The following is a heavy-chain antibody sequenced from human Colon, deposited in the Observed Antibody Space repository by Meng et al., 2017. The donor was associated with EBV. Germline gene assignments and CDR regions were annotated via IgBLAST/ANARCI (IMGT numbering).Heavy chain of an antibody. Sequence: VRLLLSGSGLKKPGAPVKVSCKASRYTFTSYAMNWVRQAPGQGLEWMGWINPNTGNPTYAQGFTGRFVFSLDTSVSTAYLQISSLKAEDTAVYYCARETLGYCSSTSCYIGPPDYWGQGTLVTVSS. CDR2: INPNTGNP. D-gene: IGHD2-2*01. CDR1: RYTFTSYA. J-gene: IGHJ4*02. V-gene: IGHV7-4-1*02. CDR3: ARETLGYCSSTSCYIGPPDY.